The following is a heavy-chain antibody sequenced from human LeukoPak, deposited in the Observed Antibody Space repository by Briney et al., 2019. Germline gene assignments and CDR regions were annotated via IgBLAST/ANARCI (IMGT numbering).Heavy chain of an antibody. CDR3: ARRVAAVAFTWSWFDP. J-gene: IGHJ5*02. CDR1: GGSITSYY. V-gene: IGHV4-59*08. D-gene: IGHD6-13*01. CDR2: IYYSGST. Sequence: SQTLSLTCTVSGGSITSYYWSWIPQPPGKGLEWIGYIYYSGSTNYNPSLKSRVTISVDTSKNQFSLKLSSVTAAETAVYYCARRVAAVAFTWSWFDPWGQGTLVTVSS.